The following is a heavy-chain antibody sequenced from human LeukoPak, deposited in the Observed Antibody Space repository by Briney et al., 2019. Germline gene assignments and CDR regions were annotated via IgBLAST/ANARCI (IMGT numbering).Heavy chain of an antibody. CDR2: IYHSGSS. CDR1: GGSISNYY. D-gene: IGHD4-11*01. J-gene: IGHJ4*02. Sequence: SETLSLTCTASGGSISNYYWSWIRQPPGKGLEWLGYIYHSGSSNYNPSLESRVTISVETSKNQFSLKLSSVTAADTAVYYCARGGYSIFDYWGQGTLVTVSS. CDR3: ARGGYSIFDY. V-gene: IGHV4-59*01.